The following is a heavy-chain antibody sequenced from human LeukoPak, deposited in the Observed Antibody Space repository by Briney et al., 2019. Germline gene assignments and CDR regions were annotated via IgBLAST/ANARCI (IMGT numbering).Heavy chain of an antibody. CDR3: ARVPLSIAARLEGFDY. D-gene: IGHD6-6*01. J-gene: IGHJ4*02. V-gene: IGHV3-7*01. CDR1: GFTFSNYG. Sequence: GRSLRLSCAASGFTFSNYGMHWVRQAPGKGLEWVANIKQDGSEKYYVDSVKGRFTISRDNAKNSLYLQMNSLRAEDTAVYYCARVPLSIAARLEGFDYWGQGTLVTVSS. CDR2: IKQDGSEK.